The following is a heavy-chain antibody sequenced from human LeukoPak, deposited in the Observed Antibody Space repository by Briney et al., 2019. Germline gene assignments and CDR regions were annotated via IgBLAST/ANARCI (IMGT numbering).Heavy chain of an antibody. Sequence: SETLSLTCTVSGGSISSSSYYWGWIRQPPGKGLEWIGSIYHSGSTYYNPSLKSRVTISVDTSKNQFSLKLSSVTAADTAVYYCARARYSSSGEFDPWGQGTLVTVSS. CDR3: ARARYSSSGEFDP. J-gene: IGHJ5*02. CDR1: GGSISSSSYY. CDR2: IYHSGST. V-gene: IGHV4-39*07. D-gene: IGHD6-13*01.